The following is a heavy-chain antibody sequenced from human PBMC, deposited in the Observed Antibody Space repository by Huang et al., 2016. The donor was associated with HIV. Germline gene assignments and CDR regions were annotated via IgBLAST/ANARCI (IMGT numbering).Heavy chain of an antibody. J-gene: IGHJ3*02. D-gene: IGHD2-2*01. CDR2: IYYSGRT. V-gene: IGHV4-39*01. Sequence: QLQLQESGPGLVKPSETLSLTCSVSGGSISSSSYYWGWIRQPPGMGLGWIGCIYYSGRTFYNPSLKSRVTISVDTSKNQFSRRLSSVTAADTSVYYCARHMDCSSSSCLAGGHERGPFDMWGQGTMVTVSS. CDR1: GGSISSSSYY. CDR3: ARHMDCSSSSCLAGGHERGPFDM.